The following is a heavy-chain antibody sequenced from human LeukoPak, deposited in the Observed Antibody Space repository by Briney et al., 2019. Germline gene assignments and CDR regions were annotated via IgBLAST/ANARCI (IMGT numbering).Heavy chain of an antibody. J-gene: IGHJ4*02. Sequence: SVKVSCKASGGTFSSYAISWVRQAPGQGVEWMGGIIPIFGTANYAQRFQGRGTITKDESTSTAYMELSSLRSEDTAVYYCARGPPWGDYVPFGYYFDYWGQGTLVTVSS. CDR3: ARGPPWGDYVPFGYYFDY. CDR1: GGTFSSYA. D-gene: IGHD4-17*01. CDR2: IIPIFGTA. V-gene: IGHV1-69*05.